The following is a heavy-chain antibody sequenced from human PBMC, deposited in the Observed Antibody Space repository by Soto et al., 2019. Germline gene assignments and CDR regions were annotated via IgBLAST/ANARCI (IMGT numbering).Heavy chain of an antibody. J-gene: IGHJ4*02. CDR3: ARRGRGSYDDY. CDR2: ISGSGGST. CDR1: GFTFSSYA. V-gene: IGHV3-23*01. D-gene: IGHD1-26*01. Sequence: EVQLLESGGGLVQPGGSLRLSCAASGFTFSSYAMRWVRQAPVKGLEWVSAISGSGGSTYYADSVKGRFTISRDNSKNTLYLQMNSLRAEDTDVYYCARRGRGSYDDYWGQGTLVTVSS.